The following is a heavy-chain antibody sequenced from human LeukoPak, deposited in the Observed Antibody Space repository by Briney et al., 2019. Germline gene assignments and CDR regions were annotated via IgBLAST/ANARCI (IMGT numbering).Heavy chain of an antibody. D-gene: IGHD3-22*01. CDR2: INPSGGST. CDR1: GYTFTSYY. V-gene: IGHV1-46*01. CDR3: ARDIWAWYYDSSGPNAFDI. J-gene: IGHJ3*02. Sequence: GASVKVSCKASGYTFTSYYMHWVRQAPGQGLEWMGIINPSGGSTSYAQKFQGRVTMTRDMSTSTVYMELSSLRSEDTAVYYCARDIWAWYYDSSGPNAFDIWGQGTMVTVSS.